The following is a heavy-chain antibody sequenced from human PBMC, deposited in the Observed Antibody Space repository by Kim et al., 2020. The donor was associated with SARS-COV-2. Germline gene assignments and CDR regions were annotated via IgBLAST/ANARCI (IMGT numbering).Heavy chain of an antibody. D-gene: IGHD1-1*01. CDR3: AKDQIGSTTGTLYGY. CDR2: ISGSGGST. V-gene: IGHV3-23*01. Sequence: GGSLRLSCAASGFTFSSYAMSWVRQAPGKGLEWVSAISGSGGSTYYADSVKGRFTISRDNSKNTLYLQMNSLRAEDTAVYYCAKDQIGSTTGTLYGYWGQGTLVTVSS. CDR1: GFTFSSYA. J-gene: IGHJ4*02.